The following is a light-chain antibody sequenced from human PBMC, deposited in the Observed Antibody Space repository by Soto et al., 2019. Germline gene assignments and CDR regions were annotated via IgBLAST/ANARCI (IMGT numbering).Light chain of an antibody. J-gene: IGLJ1*01. CDR3: SSYTGSSTLYV. CDR1: SSDIGGYDY. V-gene: IGLV2-14*01. Sequence: QSVLTQPASVSGSPGQSITIPCTVTSSDIGGYDYVSWYQQHPGKVPKLMIFEVSNRPSAVSYRFSGSKSGNTASLTISGLQAEDEADYYCSSYTGSSTLYVFGTGTKVTVL. CDR2: EVS.